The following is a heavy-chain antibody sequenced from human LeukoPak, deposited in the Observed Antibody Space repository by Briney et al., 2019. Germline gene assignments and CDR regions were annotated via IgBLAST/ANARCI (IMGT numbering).Heavy chain of an antibody. D-gene: IGHD5-24*01. CDR2: INHSGST. Sequence: SETLSLTCAAYGGSFSGYYWSWIRQPPGKGLEWIGEINHSGSTNYNPSLKSRVTISVDTSKNQFSLKLSSVTAADTAVYYCARTNHPRWLQGRYYFDYWGQGTLVTVSS. CDR1: GGSFSGYY. J-gene: IGHJ4*02. CDR3: ARTNHPRWLQGRYYFDY. V-gene: IGHV4-34*01.